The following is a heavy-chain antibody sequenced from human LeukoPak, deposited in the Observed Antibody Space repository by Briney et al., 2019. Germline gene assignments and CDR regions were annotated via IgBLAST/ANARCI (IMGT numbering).Heavy chain of an antibody. J-gene: IGHJ4*02. CDR1: GFTFSSYS. CDR2: ITSSSSTI. Sequence: GGSLRLSCAASGFTFSSYSMNWVRQAPGKGLEWVSYITSSSSTIYYADSVKGRFTISRDNAKNSLYLQMNSLRAEDTAVYYCARGRYYFDYWGQGTLVTVSS. CDR3: ARGRYYFDY. V-gene: IGHV3-48*01.